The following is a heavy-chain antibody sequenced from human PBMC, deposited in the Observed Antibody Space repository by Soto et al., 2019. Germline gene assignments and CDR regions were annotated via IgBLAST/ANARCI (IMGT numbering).Heavy chain of an antibody. CDR3: ATSLNSVFPPKFDY. D-gene: IGHD1-20*01. V-gene: IGHV4-39*01. CDR2: IYYSGST. Sequence: SETLSLTCTVSGGSISSSSYYWGWIRQPPGKGLEWIGSIYYSGSTYYNPSLKSRVPISVDTSKNQFSLKLSSVTAADTAVYYCATSLNSVFPPKFDYWGQGTLVTVSS. J-gene: IGHJ4*02. CDR1: GGSISSSSYY.